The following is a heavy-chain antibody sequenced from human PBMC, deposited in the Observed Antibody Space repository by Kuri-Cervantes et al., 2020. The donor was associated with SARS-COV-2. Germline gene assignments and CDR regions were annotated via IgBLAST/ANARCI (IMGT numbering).Heavy chain of an antibody. CDR3: AREGFLEWLPFDY. Sequence: GESLKISCAASGFTFSSYAMSWVRQAPGKGLEWVSAISGSGGSTYYADSVKGRFTISRDNAKNSLYLQMDSLRAEDTAVYYCAREGFLEWLPFDYWGQGTLVTVSS. D-gene: IGHD3-3*01. CDR1: GFTFSSYA. CDR2: ISGSGGST. V-gene: IGHV3-23*01. J-gene: IGHJ4*02.